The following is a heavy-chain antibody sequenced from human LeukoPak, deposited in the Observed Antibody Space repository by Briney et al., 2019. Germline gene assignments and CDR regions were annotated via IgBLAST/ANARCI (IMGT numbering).Heavy chain of an antibody. CDR1: GYTFTGYY. V-gene: IGHV1-2*02. J-gene: IGHJ6*03. CDR2: INPNSGGT. CDR3: ARDTARITIFGVAKYMDV. D-gene: IGHD3-3*01. Sequence: ASVKVSCKASGYTFTGYYMHWVRQAPGQGLAWMGWINPNSGGTNYAQKFQGRVTMTRDTSISTAYMELSRLRSDDTAGYYCARDTARITIFGVAKYMDVWGKGTTVTVSS.